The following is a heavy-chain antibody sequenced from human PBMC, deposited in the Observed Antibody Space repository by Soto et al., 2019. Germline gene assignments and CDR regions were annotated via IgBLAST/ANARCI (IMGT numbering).Heavy chain of an antibody. D-gene: IGHD3-16*01. J-gene: IGHJ6*02. V-gene: IGHV3-7*04. CDR2: IKEDGSEK. CDR1: GFTFGTYW. Sequence: HPGGSLRLSCAASGFTFGTYWMNWVRQAPGKGLEWVANIKEDGSEKYYVDSVKGRFTISRDNGKNTLYLQMNSLRAEDTAVYYCARGMSLEALDYGMDVWSQGTTVTVSS. CDR3: ARGMSLEALDYGMDV.